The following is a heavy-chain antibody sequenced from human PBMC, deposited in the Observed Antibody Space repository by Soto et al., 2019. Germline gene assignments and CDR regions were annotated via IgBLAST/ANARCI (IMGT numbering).Heavy chain of an antibody. Sequence: GGSLRLSCAASGFTFSNAWMSWVRQAPGKGLEWVGRIKSKTDGGTTDYAAPVKGRFTISRDDSKNTLYLQMNSLKTEDTAVYYCTTDPRYCSGGSCYGPFDYWGQGTLVTVSS. V-gene: IGHV3-15*01. CDR1: GFTFSNAW. J-gene: IGHJ4*02. D-gene: IGHD2-15*01. CDR3: TTDPRYCSGGSCYGPFDY. CDR2: IKSKTDGGTT.